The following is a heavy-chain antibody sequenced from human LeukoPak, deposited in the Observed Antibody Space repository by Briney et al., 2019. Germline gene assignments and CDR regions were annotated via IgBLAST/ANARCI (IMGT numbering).Heavy chain of an antibody. D-gene: IGHD1-26*01. CDR3: AREGWEPNFDQ. Sequence: ASVKVSCKASGYTFAYHFIHWVRQAPGQGLEWMGWINPNYGATNDAQSFQGRVTMTSDTSITTAYMELNRLTFNDTAVYYCAREGWEPNFDQWGQGTLVTVS. J-gene: IGHJ4*02. CDR2: INPNYGAT. CDR1: GYTFAYHF. V-gene: IGHV1-2*02.